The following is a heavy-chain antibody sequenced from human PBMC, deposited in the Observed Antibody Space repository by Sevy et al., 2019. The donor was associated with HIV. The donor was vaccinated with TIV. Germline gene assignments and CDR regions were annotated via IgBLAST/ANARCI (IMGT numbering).Heavy chain of an antibody. Sequence: ASVKVSCKASGGTFSSYAISWVRQAPGQGLEWMGGMIPIFGTANYAQKFQGRVTITADKSTSTAYMELSSLRSEDTAVYYCARSDGYGDYALDYWGQGTLVTVSS. CDR2: MIPIFGTA. CDR1: GGTFSSYA. CDR3: ARSDGYGDYALDY. D-gene: IGHD4-17*01. J-gene: IGHJ4*02. V-gene: IGHV1-69*06.